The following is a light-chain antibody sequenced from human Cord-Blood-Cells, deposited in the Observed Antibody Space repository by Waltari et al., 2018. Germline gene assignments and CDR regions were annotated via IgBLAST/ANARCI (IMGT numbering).Light chain of an antibody. CDR1: QSISSW. Sequence: DIQMTQSPSTLSASVGDRVTITCRASQSISSWLAWYQQKPGKAPKLLIYKASSLESGVPSRFSGSGPGTEFTLTISSLQPDDFATYYCQQYNSYSVYTFGQGTKLEIK. CDR3: QQYNSYSVYT. CDR2: KAS. V-gene: IGKV1-5*03. J-gene: IGKJ2*01.